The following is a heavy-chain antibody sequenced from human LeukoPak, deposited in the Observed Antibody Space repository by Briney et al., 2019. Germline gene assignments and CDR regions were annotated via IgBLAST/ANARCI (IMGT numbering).Heavy chain of an antibody. CDR1: GFTFSSYA. J-gene: IGHJ4*02. CDR2: IGASGDST. Sequence: GGSLRLSCATSGFTFSSYAMSWVRQAPGKGLEWVSGIGASGDSTYYADSVKGRFTISRDNSKNTLYLQMNSLRTEDTAVYYCAKAEGYDILTGLDYWGQGTLVTVSS. D-gene: IGHD3-9*01. V-gene: IGHV3-23*01. CDR3: AKAEGYDILTGLDY.